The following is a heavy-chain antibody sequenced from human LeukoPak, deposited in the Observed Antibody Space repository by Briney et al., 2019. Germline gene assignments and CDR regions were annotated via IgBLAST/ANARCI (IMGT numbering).Heavy chain of an antibody. CDR3: ANGNRCTSPNCLGYYYFYMDV. Sequence: PGGPRGLSGPASESTFISYWRSWFGQLPGKGLEWVANIKQEGREIFYADSVKGRFTISRDNSKNTLYLQMNSLRAEDTAVYYCANGNRCTSPNCLGYYYFYMDVWGKGTTVTVSS. CDR1: ESTFISYW. J-gene: IGHJ6*03. D-gene: IGHD2-8*01. V-gene: IGHV3-7*03. CDR2: IKQEGREI.